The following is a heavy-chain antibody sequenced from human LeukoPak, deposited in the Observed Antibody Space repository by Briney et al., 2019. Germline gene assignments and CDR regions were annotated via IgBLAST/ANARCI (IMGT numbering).Heavy chain of an antibody. D-gene: IGHD4-17*01. Sequence: GGSLRLSCAASGFTFGTFWMHWVRQAPGKGLVWLARINTDGSGTSYADSVKGRFTISRDNAKDTVFLQMHGLRVEDTATYYCAKGRRAPGDGGKGTLVTVSS. V-gene: IGHV3-74*01. CDR2: INTDGSGT. CDR1: GFTFGTFW. CDR3: AKGRRAPGD. J-gene: IGHJ4*02.